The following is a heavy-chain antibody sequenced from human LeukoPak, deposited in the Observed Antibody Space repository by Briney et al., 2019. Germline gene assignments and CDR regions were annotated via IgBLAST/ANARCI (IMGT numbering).Heavy chain of an antibody. CDR3: ARSHTRKGFCGGGRCYPAVWWFDP. J-gene: IGHJ5*02. V-gene: IGHV1-8*01. Sequence: ASVKVSCKASGYTFINNDISWVRQAPGQGLEWMAWIDPKNGNRGYAQSFQGRVTMTTDTSISTAYMELSSLRSEDTAVYYCARSHTRKGFCGGGRCYPAVWWFDPWGQGTLVTVSS. D-gene: IGHD2-15*01. CDR1: GYTFINND. CDR2: IDPKNGNR.